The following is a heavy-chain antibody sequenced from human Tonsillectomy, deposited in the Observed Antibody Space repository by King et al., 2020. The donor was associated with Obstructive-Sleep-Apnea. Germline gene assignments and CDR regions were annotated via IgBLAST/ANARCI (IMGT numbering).Heavy chain of an antibody. Sequence: QLQESGPGLVKPSQTLSLTCPVSGGSISSGKYYWSWIRQHPGKGLEWIGYISYSGSTSYNPSLKSRVSMSLYTSTKHFSLNLISVTAADTAVYYCAGALRHARYSSSSVYFDYWGQGTLVSVSS. CDR3: AGALRHARYSSSSVYFDY. D-gene: IGHD6-6*01. V-gene: IGHV4-31*03. J-gene: IGHJ4*02. CDR2: ISYSGST. CDR1: GGSISSGKYY.